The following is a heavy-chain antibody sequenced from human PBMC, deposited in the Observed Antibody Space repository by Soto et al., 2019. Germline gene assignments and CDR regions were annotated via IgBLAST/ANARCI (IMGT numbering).Heavy chain of an antibody. Sequence: EVQLVESGGGLIQRGGSLRLSCAASGFTFGHYSMNWVRQAPGNGPEWVSYISSDNRTINYSDSVKGRFIITRDNAKKSLYLQMNSLRDEDAAVYYCAGEGLPLLQSGMDVWGQGTTVTVSS. CDR3: AGEGLPLLQSGMDV. CDR2: ISSDNRTI. V-gene: IGHV3-48*02. CDR1: GFTFGHYS. J-gene: IGHJ6*02.